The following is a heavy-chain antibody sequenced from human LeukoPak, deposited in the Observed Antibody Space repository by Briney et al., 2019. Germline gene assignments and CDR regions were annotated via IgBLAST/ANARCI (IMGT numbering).Heavy chain of an antibody. J-gene: IGHJ4*02. CDR3: TTHSQLSFNY. CDR1: GFTFSNAW. V-gene: IGHV3-15*01. D-gene: IGHD6-19*01. Sequence: AGGSLRLSCAGSGFTFSNAWMSWVRQAPGKGLEWVGHLKSKAAGGTTEYAAPVKGRFSMSRDDSKNTLYLQMNSLKTEDTAVYYCTTHSQLSFNYWGQGTLVTVSS. CDR2: LKSKAAGGTT.